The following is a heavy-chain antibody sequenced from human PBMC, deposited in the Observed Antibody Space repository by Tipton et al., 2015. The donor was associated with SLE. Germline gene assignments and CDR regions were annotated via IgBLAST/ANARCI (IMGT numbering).Heavy chain of an antibody. J-gene: IGHJ6*03. V-gene: IGHV4-61*02. D-gene: IGHD3-9*01. CDR1: GGSISSGSYY. CDR3: ARELSYYDILTVYYYYYMDV. Sequence: TLSLTCTVSGGSISSGSYYWSWIRQPAGKGLAWIGRIYTSGSTNYNPSLKSRVTISVDTSKNQFSLKLSSVTAADTAVYYCARELSYYDILTVYYYYYMDVCGKGTTVTVSS. CDR2: IYTSGST.